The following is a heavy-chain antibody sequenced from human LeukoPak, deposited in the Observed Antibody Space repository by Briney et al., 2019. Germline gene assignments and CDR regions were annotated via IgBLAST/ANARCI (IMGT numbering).Heavy chain of an antibody. J-gene: IGHJ4*02. V-gene: IGHV4-39*01. D-gene: IGHD7-27*01. CDR2: IYYSGST. CDR1: GDSINSSDYY. Sequence: SETLSLTCTVSGDSINSSDYYCAWLRQPPGEGLEGIGTIYYSGSTYYKSSLKSRLTISVDSSKNQFSLKMISVTAADTGVYYCARHGNWDPFDYWGQGALVTVSS. CDR3: ARHGNWDPFDY.